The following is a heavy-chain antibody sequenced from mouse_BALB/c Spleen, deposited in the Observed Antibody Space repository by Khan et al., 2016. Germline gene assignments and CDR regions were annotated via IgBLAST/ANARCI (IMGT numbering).Heavy chain of an antibody. Sequence: EVQLQESGPDLVKPSQSLSLTCTVTGYSIPSHYSWHWIRHFPGNKLEWMGYIHYSGSTNYNPSLKSRISITRDTSKTQFFMQLNSVTTDDTATYYCATSTSGYWYNFDYWGQGTTLTVSA. D-gene: IGHD3-1*01. V-gene: IGHV3-1*02. CDR1: GYSIPSHYS. J-gene: IGHJ2*01. CDR3: ATSTSGYWYNFDY. CDR2: IHYSGST.